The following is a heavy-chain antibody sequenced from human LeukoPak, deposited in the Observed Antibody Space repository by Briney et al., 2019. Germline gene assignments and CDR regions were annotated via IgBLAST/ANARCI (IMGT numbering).Heavy chain of an antibody. CDR3: ARAVGYCSGGSCSHQYYYYYGMDV. V-gene: IGHV1-69*13. CDR1: GGTFTSYA. D-gene: IGHD2-15*01. CDR2: IIPIFGTA. J-gene: IGHJ6*02. Sequence: SVKVSCKASGGTFTSYAISWVRQAPGQGLEWMGGIIPIFGTANYAQKFQGRVTITADESTSTAYMELSSLRSEDTAVYYCARAVGYCSGGSCSHQYYYYYGMDVWGQGTTVTVSS.